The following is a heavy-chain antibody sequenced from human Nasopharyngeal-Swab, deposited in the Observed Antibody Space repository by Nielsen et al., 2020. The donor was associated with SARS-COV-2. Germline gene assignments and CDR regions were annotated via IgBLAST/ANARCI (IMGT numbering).Heavy chain of an antibody. J-gene: IGHJ4*02. V-gene: IGHV3-11*01. D-gene: IGHD6-13*01. CDR3: ARARRGIAGTYFDY. Sequence: WIRQPPGKGLEWISYISSSSISIYYADSVKGRFTISRDSTKNSLYLQMNSLRAEDTAVYYCARARRGIAGTYFDYWGQGTLVTVSS. CDR2: ISSSSISI.